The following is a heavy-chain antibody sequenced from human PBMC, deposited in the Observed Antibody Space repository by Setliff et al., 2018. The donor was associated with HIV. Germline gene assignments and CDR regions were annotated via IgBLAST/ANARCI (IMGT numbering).Heavy chain of an antibody. J-gene: IGHJ4*02. CDR2: VFHSGSA. Sequence: CTVSGGSISSQYWSWIRQTPGKGLESIGEVFHSGSANSNASLRSRVMISVDTSKNQFSLKLSSVTAADTAVYYCAGGRYDYGDYPPWNYWGQGTLVTVSS. D-gene: IGHD4-17*01. V-gene: IGHV4-59*11. CDR1: GGSISSQY. CDR3: AGGRYDYGDYPPWNY.